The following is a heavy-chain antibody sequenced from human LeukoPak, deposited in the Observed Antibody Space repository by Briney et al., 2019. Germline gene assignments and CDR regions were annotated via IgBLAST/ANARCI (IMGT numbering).Heavy chain of an antibody. Sequence: KSGGSLRLSCAASGFTFSSYSMNWVRQAPGKGLEWVSSISSSSSYIYYADSVKGRFTISRDNAKNSLYLQMNSLRAEDTAVYYCARDTYDSSVLTPFGYWGQGTLVTVSS. V-gene: IGHV3-21*01. D-gene: IGHD3-22*01. CDR3: ARDTYDSSVLTPFGY. CDR1: GFTFSSYS. J-gene: IGHJ4*02. CDR2: ISSSSSYI.